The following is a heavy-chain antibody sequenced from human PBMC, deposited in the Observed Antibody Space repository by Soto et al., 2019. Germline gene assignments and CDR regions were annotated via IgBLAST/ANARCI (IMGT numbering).Heavy chain of an antibody. D-gene: IGHD1-1*01. V-gene: IGHV2-5*02. CDR3: AHIESTGTTTYFDS. Sequence: QITLKEAGPTPVKPTETLTLSCTFSGFSFTTTSMGVGWTRQPPGKALEWLAIIYWAGESSYNPLLRRRLTLAEDTSTNQVVLTMTNMDPKDTATYYGAHIESTGTTTYFDSWGQGIPVTVAS. CDR1: GFSFTTTSMG. CDR2: IYWAGES. J-gene: IGHJ4*02.